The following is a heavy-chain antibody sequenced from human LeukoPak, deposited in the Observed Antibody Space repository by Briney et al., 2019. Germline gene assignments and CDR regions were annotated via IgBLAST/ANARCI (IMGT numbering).Heavy chain of an antibody. V-gene: IGHV4-4*07. Sequence: SQTLSLTCTVSGGSISSYYWSWIRQPAGKGLEWIGRIYTSGSTNYNPSLKSRVTMSVDTSKNQFSLKLSSVTAADTAVYYCARGASSGWYVDYWGQGTLVTVSS. D-gene: IGHD6-19*01. CDR1: GGSISSYY. CDR2: IYTSGST. J-gene: IGHJ4*02. CDR3: ARGASSGWYVDY.